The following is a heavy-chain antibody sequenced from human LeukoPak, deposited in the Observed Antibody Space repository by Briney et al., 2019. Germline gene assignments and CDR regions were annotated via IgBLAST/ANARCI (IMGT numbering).Heavy chain of an antibody. CDR1: GFTVSSNY. Sequence: GGSLRLSCAASGFTVSSNYMSWVRQAPGKGLEWVSVIYSGGSTYYADSVKGRFTISRDNSKNTLYLQMNSLRAEDTAVYYCARGTCTVTTKDSDAFDIWGQGTMVTVSS. V-gene: IGHV3-66*01. CDR2: IYSGGST. CDR3: ARGTCTVTTKDSDAFDI. J-gene: IGHJ3*02. D-gene: IGHD4-17*01.